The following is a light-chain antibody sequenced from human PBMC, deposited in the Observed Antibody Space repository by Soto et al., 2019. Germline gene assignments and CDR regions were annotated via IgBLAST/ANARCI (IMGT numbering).Light chain of an antibody. CDR3: QQYNNWTPYT. J-gene: IGKJ2*01. V-gene: IGKV3-15*01. CDR1: QSVSSN. Sequence: IVITQSPATLSVSPGERATLSCRASQSVSSNLAWYQQKAGQPPRLLIYGASTRATGTPARFSGSGSGTEFTLTISSLQPEDFAVYYCQQYNNWTPYTFGQGTKVDIK. CDR2: GAS.